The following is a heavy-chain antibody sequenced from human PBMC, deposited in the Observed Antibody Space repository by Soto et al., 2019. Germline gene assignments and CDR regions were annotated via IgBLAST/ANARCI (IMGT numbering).Heavy chain of an antibody. Sequence: GSLRLSCAASGFTFSSYSMNWVRQAPGKGLEWVSSISSSSSYIYYADSVKGRFTISRDNAKNSLYLQMNSLRAEDTAVYYCARDEDPNYDFWSGYPIQPNDAFDIWGQGTMVTVSS. D-gene: IGHD3-3*01. CDR3: ARDEDPNYDFWSGYPIQPNDAFDI. CDR1: GFTFSSYS. CDR2: ISSSSSYI. J-gene: IGHJ3*02. V-gene: IGHV3-21*01.